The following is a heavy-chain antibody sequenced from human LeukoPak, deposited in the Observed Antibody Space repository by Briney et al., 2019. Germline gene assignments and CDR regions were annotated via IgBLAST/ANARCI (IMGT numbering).Heavy chain of an antibody. J-gene: IGHJ4*02. CDR1: GFTFGDYA. CDR2: ITWNSVGL. Sequence: PGRSLRLSCAASGFTFGDYAMHWVRQAPGKGVEWVSGITWNSVGLDYADSVKGRFTISRDNAKTSLYLQMNSLRPEDTALYFCTRPLCSRRWQTAFDSWGQGTLVTVSS. CDR3: TRPLCSRRWQTAFDS. V-gene: IGHV3-9*01. D-gene: IGHD4-23*01.